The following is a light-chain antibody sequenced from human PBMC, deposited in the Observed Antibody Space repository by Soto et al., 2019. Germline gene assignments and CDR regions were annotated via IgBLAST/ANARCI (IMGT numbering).Light chain of an antibody. Sequence: QSVLTQPPSVSGAPGQRVTISCTGSSSNIGAGYDVHWYQQLPGAAPRLLIYGNNNRPSGVPDRFSGSKSGASASLAITGLQAEAEADYYCQSYDSSLSGLWVFGGGTKLTVL. J-gene: IGLJ3*02. CDR1: SSNIGAGYD. V-gene: IGLV1-40*01. CDR2: GNN. CDR3: QSYDSSLSGLWV.